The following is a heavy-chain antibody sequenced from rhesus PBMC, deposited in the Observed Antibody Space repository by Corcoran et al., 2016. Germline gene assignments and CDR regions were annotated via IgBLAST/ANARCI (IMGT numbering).Heavy chain of an antibody. CDR1: GFTFSAYG. CDR3: AKEGAAGYWYFDL. V-gene: IGHV3S5*01. Sequence: EVQLVESGGGLVQPGGSLRLSCAASGFTFSAYGMSWVRQAPGKGLEWVSYIRNGGGSTYYAEAGRGRFTISRDNSKNTLSLQMNRLRLEDTAVYYCAKEGAAGYWYFDLWGPGTPITISS. J-gene: IGHJ2*01. D-gene: IGHD6-13*01. CDR2: IRNGGGST.